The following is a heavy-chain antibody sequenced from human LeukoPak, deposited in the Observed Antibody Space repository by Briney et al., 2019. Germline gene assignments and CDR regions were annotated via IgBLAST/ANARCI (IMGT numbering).Heavy chain of an antibody. D-gene: IGHD3-10*01. J-gene: IGHJ5*02. Sequence: GASLKVSCKASGYTFTSYRISWVPEAPGPGLEWMGWISDYNGTKNYAQKLQGRFTMTTDKSNSIAYMELRSLRSDDTAVYYCARVRYGSGSYYLDPWGQGTLVTVSS. CDR3: ARVRYGSGSYYLDP. CDR2: ISDYNGTK. CDR1: GYTFTSYR. V-gene: IGHV1-18*01.